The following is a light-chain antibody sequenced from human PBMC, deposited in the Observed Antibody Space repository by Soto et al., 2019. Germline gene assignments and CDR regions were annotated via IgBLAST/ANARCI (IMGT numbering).Light chain of an antibody. Sequence: EIVLTQSPATLSLSPGERATLSCRASQSVSSYLAWYQQKPGQAPRLLIYDASNRATGIPARFSGSGSGTVFTLTISCLEPEDFAVYYCHQRSNWPPTFGQGTRLEI. CDR1: QSVSSY. V-gene: IGKV3-11*01. CDR2: DAS. J-gene: IGKJ5*01. CDR3: HQRSNWPPT.